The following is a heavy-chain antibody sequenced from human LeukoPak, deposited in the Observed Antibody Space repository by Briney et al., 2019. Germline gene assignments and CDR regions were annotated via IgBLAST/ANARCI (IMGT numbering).Heavy chain of an antibody. CDR1: GVSISSYY. CDR3: AGDNHSSGWYPPYFDY. Sequence: SETLSLTCTVSGVSISSYYWSWIRQPPGKGLEWIGYIYYSGSTNYNPSLKSRVTISVDTSKNQFYLKLSSVTAADTAVYYCAGDNHSSGWYPPYFDYWGQGTLVTASS. J-gene: IGHJ4*02. V-gene: IGHV4-59*12. CDR2: IYYSGST. D-gene: IGHD6-19*01.